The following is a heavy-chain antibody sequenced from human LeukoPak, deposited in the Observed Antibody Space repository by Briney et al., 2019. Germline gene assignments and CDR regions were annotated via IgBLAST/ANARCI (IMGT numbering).Heavy chain of an antibody. D-gene: IGHD7-27*01. Sequence: ASVKVSCKASVCTFSRYVISWVRQAPGQGLEWMGGIIPIFGTANYAQKFQGRVTITADESTSTAYMELSSLRSEDTAVYYCARGPPWGSPGDYWGQGTLVTVSS. J-gene: IGHJ4*02. V-gene: IGHV1-69*13. CDR1: VCTFSRYV. CDR3: ARGPPWGSPGDY. CDR2: IIPIFGTA.